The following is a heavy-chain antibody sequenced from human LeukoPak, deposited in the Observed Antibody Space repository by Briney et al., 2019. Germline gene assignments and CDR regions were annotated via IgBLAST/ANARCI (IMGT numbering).Heavy chain of an antibody. Sequence: SETLSLTCTVSGGSISSSSYYWGWIRQPPGKGLEGIGSIYYSGSTYYNPSLKSRVTISVDTSKNQFSLKLSSVTAADTAVYYCARPSITMVRGFDPWGQGTLVTVSS. J-gene: IGHJ5*02. D-gene: IGHD3-10*01. CDR2: IYYSGST. CDR3: ARPSITMVRGFDP. V-gene: IGHV4-39*01. CDR1: GGSISSSSYY.